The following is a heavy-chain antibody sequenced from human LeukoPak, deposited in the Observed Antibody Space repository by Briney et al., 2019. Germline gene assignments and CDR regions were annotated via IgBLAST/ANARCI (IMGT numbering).Heavy chain of an antibody. V-gene: IGHV4-38-2*01. CDR1: DYSNSSGYY. J-gene: IGHJ5*02. D-gene: IGHD3-16*01. CDR2: IYHSGTT. Sequence: SETLSLXCAVSDYSNSSGYYWGWIRQPPGKGLEWIGIIYHSGTTYYNPSLKSRVTISVDTSKNQFSLKLSSVTAADTAVYYCARRYGFRFDPWGQGTLVTVSS. CDR3: ARRYGFRFDP.